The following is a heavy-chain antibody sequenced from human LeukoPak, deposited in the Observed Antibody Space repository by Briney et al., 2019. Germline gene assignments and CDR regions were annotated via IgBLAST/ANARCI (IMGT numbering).Heavy chain of an antibody. V-gene: IGHV1-18*01. CDR1: GYTFTSYG. CDR2: ISAYNGAT. D-gene: IGHD6-19*01. CDR3: ARSPSSSGWYADY. Sequence: ASVKVSCKASGYTFTSYGISWVRQAPGQGLEWMGWISAYNGATNYAQKLQGRVTMTTDTSANTAYMELGSLTSDDTAVYYCARSPSSSGWYADYWGLGTLVTVSS. J-gene: IGHJ4*02.